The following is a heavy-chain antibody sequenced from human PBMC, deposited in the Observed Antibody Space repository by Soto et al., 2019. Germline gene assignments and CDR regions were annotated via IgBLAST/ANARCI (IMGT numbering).Heavy chain of an antibody. Sequence: VQLVESGGGLVQRGGSLRLSCAASGFTFSRHWMYWVRQVPGKGLVWVSSINSDGSTTRHADSVKGRFTISRDNAKNTLYLQINSLRDEDTALYYCARDISNGYNSYWGQGTLVTVSS. CDR2: INSDGSTT. D-gene: IGHD1-1*01. CDR3: ARDISNGYNSY. V-gene: IGHV3-74*01. CDR1: GFTFSRHW. J-gene: IGHJ4*02.